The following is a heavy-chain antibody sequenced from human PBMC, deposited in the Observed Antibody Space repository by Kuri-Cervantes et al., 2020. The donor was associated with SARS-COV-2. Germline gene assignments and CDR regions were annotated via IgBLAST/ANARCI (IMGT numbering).Heavy chain of an antibody. CDR1: GGSISSYY. Sequence: SETLSLTCTVSGGSISSYYWSWIRQPAGKGLEWIGRIYTSGSTNCNPSLKSRVTMSVDTSKNQFSLKLSSVTAADTAVYYCARDTYYDILTGYSPLGFDPWGQGTLVTVSS. V-gene: IGHV4-4*07. D-gene: IGHD3-9*01. J-gene: IGHJ5*02. CDR2: IYTSGST. CDR3: ARDTYYDILTGYSPLGFDP.